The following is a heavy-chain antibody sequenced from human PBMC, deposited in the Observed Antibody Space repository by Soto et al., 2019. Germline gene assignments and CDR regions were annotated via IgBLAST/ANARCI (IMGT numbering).Heavy chain of an antibody. CDR3: VRDPYGGNRDYYYSYGMDV. CDR1: GGSISSGGYY. CDR2: IYYSGST. J-gene: IGHJ6*02. V-gene: IGHV4-31*03. Sequence: PSETLSLTCTVSGGSISSGGYYWSWIRQHPGKGLEWIGYIYYSGSTYYNPSLKSRVTISVDTSKHQFSLKLSSVTAADTAVYYCVRDPYGGNRDYYYSYGMDVWGQGTTVTVSS. D-gene: IGHD4-17*01.